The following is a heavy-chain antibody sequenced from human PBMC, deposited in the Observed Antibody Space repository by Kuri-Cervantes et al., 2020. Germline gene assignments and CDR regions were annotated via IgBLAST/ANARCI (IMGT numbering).Heavy chain of an antibody. D-gene: IGHD5-12*01. J-gene: IGHJ3*02. V-gene: IGHV3-7*01. CDR3: ARDPGYSGYVGAFDI. CDR1: GFTFSRYW. Sequence: GESLKISCAASGFTFSRYWMSWVRQAPGKRLEWVANINEDGREKYYADSVKGRFTISRDNAKNSLYLQMNSLRAEDTAVYYCARDPGYSGYVGAFDIWGQGTMVTVSS. CDR2: INEDGREK.